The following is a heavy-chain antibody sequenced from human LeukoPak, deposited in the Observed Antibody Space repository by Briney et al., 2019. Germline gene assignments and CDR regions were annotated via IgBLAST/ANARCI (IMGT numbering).Heavy chain of an antibody. V-gene: IGHV1-24*01. Sequence: ASVKVSCKVSGYTLTGLSMHWVRQAPGKGLEWMGTFDPEDGETIYAQKFQGRVTMTEDTSTDTAYMELSSLRSEDTAVYYCATAYCSGGSCPKYYYYYYMDVWGKGTTVTVSS. CDR3: ATAYCSGGSCPKYYYYYYMDV. J-gene: IGHJ6*03. CDR2: FDPEDGET. CDR1: GYTLTGLS. D-gene: IGHD2-15*01.